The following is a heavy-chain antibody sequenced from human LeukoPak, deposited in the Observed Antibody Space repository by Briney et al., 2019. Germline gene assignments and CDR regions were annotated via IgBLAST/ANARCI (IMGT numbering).Heavy chain of an antibody. V-gene: IGHV3-23*01. CDR3: AKRAGYYFDY. CDR1: GFTFSSYA. D-gene: IGHD4/OR15-4a*01. J-gene: IGHJ4*02. Sequence: GGSLRLSCAASGFTFSSYAMSWVRRAPGKGLEWVSVISGSGDITYYADSVKGRFTISRDNSKNTLYLQMNSLRAEDTAVYYCAKRAGYYFDYWGQGTLVTVSS. CDR2: ISGSGDIT.